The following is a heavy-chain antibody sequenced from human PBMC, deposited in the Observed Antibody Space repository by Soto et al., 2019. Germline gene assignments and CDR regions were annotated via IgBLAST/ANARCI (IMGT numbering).Heavy chain of an antibody. V-gene: IGHV5-51*01. Sequence: PGESLKISCKGSGYSFTSYWIGWVRQMPGKCLEWMGIIYPGDSDTRYSPSFQGQVTISADKSISTAYLQWSSLKASDTAMYYCARQLELPDYYYYGMDVRSEGTTVTVSS. CDR3: ARQLELPDYYYYGMDV. D-gene: IGHD1-7*01. CDR2: IYPGDSDT. CDR1: GYSFTSYW. J-gene: IGHJ6*04.